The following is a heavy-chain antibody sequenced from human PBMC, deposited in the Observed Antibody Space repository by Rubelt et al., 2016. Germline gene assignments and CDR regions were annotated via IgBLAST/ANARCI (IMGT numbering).Heavy chain of an antibody. Sequence: SRGGLVQPGGSLRLSRAASGFIFSNFEMNWVRQAPGKGLEWVSYISSSGSTIYYADSVKGRFTISRDNAKNSLYLQMSSLRDEDTAVYYCAKVGPIFYFANWGQGTLVTVSS. J-gene: IGHJ4*02. CDR2: ISSSGSTI. V-gene: IGHV3-48*03. CDR1: GFIFSNFE. CDR3: AKVGPIFYFAN.